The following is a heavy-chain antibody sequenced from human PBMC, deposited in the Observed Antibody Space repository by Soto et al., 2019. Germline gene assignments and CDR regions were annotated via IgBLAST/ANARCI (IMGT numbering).Heavy chain of an antibody. D-gene: IGHD1-26*01. Sequence: EVQLVESGGGLVQPGGSQRLSCAASGFTFSDHYMDWVRQAPGKGLEWVGGIRNKANSYTTDYAASVKGRFTISRDDSKDSLYLPMNSLKTEDTAIYYCARDSGKGAYFDYWGHGTLATVSS. CDR3: ARDSGKGAYFDY. V-gene: IGHV3-72*01. CDR2: IRNKANSYTT. J-gene: IGHJ4*01. CDR1: GFTFSDHY.